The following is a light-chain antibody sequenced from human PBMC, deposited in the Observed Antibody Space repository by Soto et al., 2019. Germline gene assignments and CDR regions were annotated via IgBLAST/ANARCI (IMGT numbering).Light chain of an antibody. V-gene: IGKV1-5*03. CDR3: QQYSTYTPRT. Sequence: DIQMTQSPSTLSGSVGDRVTITCRASQTISSWLAWYQQKPGKAPKLLIYKASTLKSGVPSRFSGSGSGTEFTLTISSLQPDDFATYYCQQYSTYTPRTFGKGTK. CDR1: QTISSW. J-gene: IGKJ1*01. CDR2: KAS.